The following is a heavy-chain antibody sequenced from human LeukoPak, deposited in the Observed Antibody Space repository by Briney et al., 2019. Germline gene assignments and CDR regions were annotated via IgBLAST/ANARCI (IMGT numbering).Heavy chain of an antibody. Sequence: PSETLSLTCTVSGGSISSSTYFWGWIRQPPGKGLEWIGTIYHSGSTYYNPSLKSRVTISVDTSKNQFSLKLSSVTAADTAVYYCARVSDILTGYYSIDYWGQGTLVTVSS. D-gene: IGHD3-9*01. CDR3: ARVSDILTGYYSIDY. CDR2: IYHSGST. CDR1: GGSISSSTYF. V-gene: IGHV4-39*07. J-gene: IGHJ4*02.